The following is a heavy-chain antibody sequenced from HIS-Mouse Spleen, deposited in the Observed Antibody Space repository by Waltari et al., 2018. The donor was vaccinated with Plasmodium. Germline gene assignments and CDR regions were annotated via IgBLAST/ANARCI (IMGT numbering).Heavy chain of an antibody. J-gene: IGHJ4*02. CDR3: ARGRGACFDY. V-gene: IGHV4-39*07. CDR1: GGSISSSSYY. CDR2: IYYSGST. Sequence: QLQLQESGPGLVKPSETLSLTCTVSGGSISSSSYYWGWIRQPPGKGLEWIGSIYYSGSTYDNPSPKSRVTISVDTSKNQCSLKLSSVTAADTTVYYCARGRGACFDYWGQGTLVTVSS. D-gene: IGHD3-16*01.